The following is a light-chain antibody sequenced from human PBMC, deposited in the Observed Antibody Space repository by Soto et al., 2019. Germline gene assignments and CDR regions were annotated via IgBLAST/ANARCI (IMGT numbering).Light chain of an antibody. J-gene: IGKJ4*01. V-gene: IGKV1-33*01. CDR3: QQHKSFPLT. CDR1: QDIRNY. CDR2: DTS. Sequence: EIELTQSPSSLYASVGDRVIITCRASQDIRNYLNWYQEKPGRAPKLLIYDTSNLQTGVPSRFSGSGSGTDFAFTISSLQPEDIATYYCQQHKSFPLTFGGGTRLDIK.